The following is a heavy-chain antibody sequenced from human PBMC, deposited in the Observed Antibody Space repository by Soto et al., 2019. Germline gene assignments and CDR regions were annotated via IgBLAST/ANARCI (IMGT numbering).Heavy chain of an antibody. CDR2: IYYSGST. V-gene: IGHV4-39*01. CDR3: ARLGLRSRPAYYYMDV. D-gene: IGHD6-6*01. Sequence: QLQLQESGPGLVKPSETLSLTCTVSGGSISSSSYYWGWIRQPPGKGLEWIGSIYYSGSTYYNPSLKSRVTISVDTSKNQFSLKLSSVTAADTAVYYCARLGLRSRPAYYYMDVWGKGTTVTVSS. CDR1: GGSISSSSYY. J-gene: IGHJ6*03.